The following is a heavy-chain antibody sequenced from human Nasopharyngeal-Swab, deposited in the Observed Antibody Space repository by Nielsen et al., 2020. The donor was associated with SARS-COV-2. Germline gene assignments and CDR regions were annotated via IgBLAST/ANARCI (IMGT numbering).Heavy chain of an antibody. V-gene: IGHV3-73*01. D-gene: IGHD3-10*01. CDR3: TRDNGTYNWFDP. CDR1: GFIFGECA. CDR2: IDKKANNYAT. Sequence: ESLKISCAGSGFIFGECAIHWVRQSSAKGLEWVAHIDKKANNYATEYAASVKGRFTISRDDSSNMAYLQMNRLNTEDTAVYYCTRDNGTYNWFDPWGQGALVTVSS. J-gene: IGHJ5*02.